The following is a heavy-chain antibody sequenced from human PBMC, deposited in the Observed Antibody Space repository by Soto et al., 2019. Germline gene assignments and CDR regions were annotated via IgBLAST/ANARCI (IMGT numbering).Heavy chain of an antibody. V-gene: IGHV4-4*07. CDR1: GASVRSYH. Sequence: SETLSLTCAVSGASVRSYHWSWIRQAAGKGLEWIGRVQMSGTTNYNPSLKTRVTMSLDTSKSEVSLRMTSVTAADTAVYFCAKDRSTMRWFDPWGQGILVTVSS. CDR2: VQMSGTT. D-gene: IGHD1-1*01. J-gene: IGHJ5*02. CDR3: AKDRSTMRWFDP.